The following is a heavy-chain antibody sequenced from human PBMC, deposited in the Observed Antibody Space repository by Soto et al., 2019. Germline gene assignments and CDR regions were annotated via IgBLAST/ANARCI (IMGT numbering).Heavy chain of an antibody. J-gene: IGHJ4*02. CDR2: ISAYNGNT. D-gene: IGHD2-2*01. V-gene: IGHV1-18*01. CDR1: GYTFTSYS. CDR3: EREDPPSWN. Sequence: QVQLVQSGAEVKKPGASVKVSCKASGYTFTSYSISWVRQAPGQGLEWMGWISAYNGNTNYAQKLQGRVSMTTDTSRSTAYVEMRGLRSDDRAGYYCEREDPPSWNWGQGTLVTVSS.